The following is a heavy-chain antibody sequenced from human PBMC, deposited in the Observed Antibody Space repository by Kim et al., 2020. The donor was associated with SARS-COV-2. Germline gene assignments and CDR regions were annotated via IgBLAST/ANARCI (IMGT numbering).Heavy chain of an antibody. J-gene: IGHJ4*02. Sequence: GGSLRLSCAASGFTFSSYGMHWVRQAPGKGLEWVAVISYDGSNKYYADSVKGRFTISRDNSKNTLYLQMNSLRAEDTAVYYCAKGSCSSTSCYISYWGQG. CDR1: GFTFSSYG. CDR2: ISYDGSNK. D-gene: IGHD2-2*02. CDR3: AKGSCSSTSCYISY. V-gene: IGHV3-30*18.